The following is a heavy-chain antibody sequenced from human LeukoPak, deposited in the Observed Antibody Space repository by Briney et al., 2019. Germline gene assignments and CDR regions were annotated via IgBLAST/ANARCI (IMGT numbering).Heavy chain of an antibody. J-gene: IGHJ5*02. CDR1: GYTFTSYG. V-gene: IGHV1-18*01. CDR3: ARVRIPRWFDP. CDR2: ISAYNGNT. Sequence: ASVTVSCTASGYTFTSYGISWVRQAPGQGLEWMGCISAYNGNTNYAQKLQGRVTMTTDTSTSTAYMELRSLRSDDTAVYYCARVRIPRWFDPWGQGTLVTVSS. D-gene: IGHD2-2*02.